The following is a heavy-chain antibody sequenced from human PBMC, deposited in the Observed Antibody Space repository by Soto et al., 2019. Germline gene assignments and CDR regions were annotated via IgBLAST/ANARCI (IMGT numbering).Heavy chain of an antibody. Sequence: ASVKVSCKASGYTFTSYAMHWVRQAPGQRLEWMGWINAGNGNTKYSQKFQGRVTITRDTSASTAYMELSSLRSEDTAVYYCAREREDYYDFWSGYSSRYYYYYGMDVWGQGTTVTVSS. CDR1: GYTFTSYA. CDR2: INAGNGNT. D-gene: IGHD3-3*01. CDR3: AREREDYYDFWSGYSSRYYYYYGMDV. J-gene: IGHJ6*02. V-gene: IGHV1-3*01.